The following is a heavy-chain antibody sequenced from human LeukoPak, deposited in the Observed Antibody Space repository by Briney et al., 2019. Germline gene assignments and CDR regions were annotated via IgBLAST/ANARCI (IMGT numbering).Heavy chain of an antibody. CDR2: ISSSSSYI. D-gene: IGHD2-8*01. V-gene: IGHV3-21*01. Sequence: PGGSLRLSCAASGLTFSCYSMNWVRQAPGKGLEWVSSISSSSSYIYYADSVKGRFTISRDNAKNSLYLQMNSLRAEDTAVYYCARDLGYCTNGVCYAYHFDYWGQGTLVTVSS. CDR3: ARDLGYCTNGVCYAYHFDY. J-gene: IGHJ4*02. CDR1: GLTFSCYS.